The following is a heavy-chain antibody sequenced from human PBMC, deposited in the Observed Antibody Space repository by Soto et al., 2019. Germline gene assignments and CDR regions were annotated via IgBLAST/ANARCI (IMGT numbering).Heavy chain of an antibody. CDR1: GYIFTSFY. CDR3: ARDSDIVVSSVPMGAGYYYNAVDI. Sequence: QVLLVQSGAEVKKPGASVKVSCKAAGYIFTSFYMHWVRQAPGQGLEWMGIINPSGGRASYTQKFKCRLSMTRDTYTRTVYMELSSLRSEDTAVYYCARDSDIVVSSVPMGAGYYYNAVDIWGQWTTVTVSS. J-gene: IGHJ6*02. CDR2: INPSGGRA. D-gene: IGHD2-15*01. V-gene: IGHV1-46*01.